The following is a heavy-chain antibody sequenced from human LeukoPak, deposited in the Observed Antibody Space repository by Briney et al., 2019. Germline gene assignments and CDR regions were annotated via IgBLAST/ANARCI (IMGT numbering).Heavy chain of an antibody. D-gene: IGHD5-24*01. CDR2: ISSSSSTI. CDR3: AREADDGVYYFDY. Sequence: GGSLRLSCAASGFTFSSYSMNWVRQAPGEGLEWVSYISSSSSTIYYADSVKGRFTISRDNAKNSLYLQMNSLRAEDTAVYYCAREADDGVYYFDYWGQGTLVTVSS. CDR1: GFTFSSYS. V-gene: IGHV3-48*01. J-gene: IGHJ4*02.